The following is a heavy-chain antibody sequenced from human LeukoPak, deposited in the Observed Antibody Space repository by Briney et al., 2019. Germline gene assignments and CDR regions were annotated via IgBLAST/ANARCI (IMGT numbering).Heavy chain of an antibody. CDR2: IYYSGST. D-gene: IGHD3-22*01. CDR3: VTDSSGYLYFDY. CDR1: GGSISSSSYY. J-gene: IGHJ4*02. Sequence: SETLSLTCTVSGGSISSSSYYWGWIRQPPGKGLEWIGSIYYSGSTYYNPSLKSRVTISVDTSKNQFSLKLSSVTAADTAVYYCVTDSSGYLYFDYWGQGTLVTVSS. V-gene: IGHV4-39*07.